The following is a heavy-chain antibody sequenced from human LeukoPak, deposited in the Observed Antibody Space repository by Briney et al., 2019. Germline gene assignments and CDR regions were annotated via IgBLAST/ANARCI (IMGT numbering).Heavy chain of an antibody. D-gene: IGHD3-10*01. J-gene: IGHJ4*02. CDR1: GGTFSSYA. CDR3: ARDLPESLGDP. V-gene: IGHV1-69*04. CDR2: FIPILGIA. Sequence: GASVKVSCKASGGTFSSYAISWVRQAPGQGLEWMGRFIPILGIANYAQKFQGRVTITADKSTSTAYMELSSLRSEDTAVYYCARDLPESLGDPWGQGTLVTVSS.